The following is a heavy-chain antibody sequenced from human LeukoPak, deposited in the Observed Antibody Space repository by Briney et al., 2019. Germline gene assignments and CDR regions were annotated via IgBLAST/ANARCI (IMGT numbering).Heavy chain of an antibody. CDR2: IYHSGST. D-gene: IGHD3-22*01. V-gene: IGHV4-4*02. CDR3: ARRSDSSGYPFDY. CDR1: GGSISSSNW. J-gene: IGHJ4*02. Sequence: AETLSLTCAVSGGSISSSNWWSWVRQPPGKGLEWIGEIYHSGSTNYNPSLKSRVTISVDKSKNQFSLKLSSVTAADTAVYYCARRSDSSGYPFDYRGQGTLVTVSS.